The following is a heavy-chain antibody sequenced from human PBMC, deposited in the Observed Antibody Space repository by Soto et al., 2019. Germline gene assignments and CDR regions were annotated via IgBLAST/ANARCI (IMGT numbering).Heavy chain of an antibody. D-gene: IGHD4-17*01. CDR3: ARTDYADAFDV. Sequence: QVPLVQSGAGVKRPGASVKVSCKASGYTFTSFGISWVRQAPGQGLEWMGWSSTYNGNTDYAQKLQGRVTMTTDTSTRTAYMELRSLRSDDTAVYYCARTDYADAFDVWGQGTMVTVSS. CDR1: GYTFTSFG. V-gene: IGHV1-18*01. CDR2: SSTYNGNT. J-gene: IGHJ3*01.